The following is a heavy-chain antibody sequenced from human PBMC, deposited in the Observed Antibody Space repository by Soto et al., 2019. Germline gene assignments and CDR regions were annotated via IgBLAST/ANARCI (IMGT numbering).Heavy chain of an antibody. Sequence: SETLSLPCTVSGGSISSSSYYWGWIRQPPGKGLEWIGSIYYSGSTYYNPSLKSRVTISVDTSKNQFSLKLSSVTAADTAVYYCARHVFTMVRGVIIPYLLTFFDYWGQGTLVTVSS. CDR3: ARHVFTMVRGVIIPYLLTFFDY. J-gene: IGHJ4*02. V-gene: IGHV4-39*01. CDR2: IYYSGST. D-gene: IGHD3-10*01. CDR1: GGSISSSSYY.